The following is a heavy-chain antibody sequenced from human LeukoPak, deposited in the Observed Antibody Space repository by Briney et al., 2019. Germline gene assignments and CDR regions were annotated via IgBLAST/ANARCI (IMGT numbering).Heavy chain of an antibody. J-gene: IGHJ5*02. CDR3: ARGRRYSIVPYLWNWFDP. CDR2: IYYSGST. CDR1: GGSISSSSYY. V-gene: IGHV4-39*07. Sequence: SETLSLTCTVSGGSISSSSYYWGWIRQPPGKGLEWIGSIYYSGSTYYNPSLKSRVTISVDTSKNQFSLKLSSVTAADTAVYYCARGRRYSIVPYLWNWFDPWGQGTLVTVSS. D-gene: IGHD2-2*01.